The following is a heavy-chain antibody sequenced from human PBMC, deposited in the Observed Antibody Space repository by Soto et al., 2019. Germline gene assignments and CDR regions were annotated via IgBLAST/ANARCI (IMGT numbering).Heavy chain of an antibody. CDR2: IYHSGRS. CDR1: GDSINSDNW. CDR3: ARWNFYASSGHRNWFDP. V-gene: IGHV4-4*02. Sequence: QVPLQESGPGLVKPSGTLSLTCAVSGDSINSDNWWTWVRQPPGKGLEWIGEIYHSGRSNYNPSLNIRVPMSVVKSNNQFSLKLTSVTTADTAVYYCARWNFYASSGHRNWFDPWGQGTLVTVSS. D-gene: IGHD3-22*01. J-gene: IGHJ5*02.